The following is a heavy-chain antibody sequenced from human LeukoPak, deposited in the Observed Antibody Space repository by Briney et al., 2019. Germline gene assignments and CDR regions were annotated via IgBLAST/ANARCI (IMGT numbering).Heavy chain of an antibody. V-gene: IGHV1-3*01. J-gene: IGHJ6*02. D-gene: IGHD5-18*01. CDR3: ARGSLIQLWFSSYYYYGMDV. CDR1: GCTFTSYA. CDR2: ISAGNGNT. Sequence: ASVKVSCKASGCTFTSYAIHWVRQAPGQRLEWMGWISAGNGNTKYSQNFQGRVTFISNTSATTAFMELSSLRSEDTAVYYCARGSLIQLWFSSYYYYGMDVWGQGTTVTVSS.